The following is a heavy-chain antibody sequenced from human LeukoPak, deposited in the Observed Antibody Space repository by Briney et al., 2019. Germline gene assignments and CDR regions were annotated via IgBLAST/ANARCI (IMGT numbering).Heavy chain of an antibody. D-gene: IGHD2-8*01. J-gene: IGHJ3*02. Sequence: GGSLRLSCAASGLTFSSYAMHWVRQVPGKGLEWVAVISFDGSNSYYADSVRGRFTISRDNSKDTLYLQVNSLRADDTAVYYCARDHYRLEYCTYGDGVCRDTFDIWGQGTMVTVSS. CDR2: ISFDGSNS. CDR3: ARDHYRLEYCTYGDGVCRDTFDI. CDR1: GLTFSSYA. V-gene: IGHV3-30-3*01.